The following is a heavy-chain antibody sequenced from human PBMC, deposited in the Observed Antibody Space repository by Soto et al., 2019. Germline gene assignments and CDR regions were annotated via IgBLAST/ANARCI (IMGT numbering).Heavy chain of an antibody. J-gene: IGHJ4*02. CDR2: ISSGGSDK. D-gene: IGHD2-15*01. Sequence: PGGSLRLSCAASGFTFSSNAMHWARQAPGKGLEWVAVISSGGSDKYYAEFVKGRFTISRDNSKSTVYLQMNSLRAEDTAVYYCARDHRGGTVDYWGQGTLVTVSS. V-gene: IGHV3-30*04. CDR1: GFTFSSNA. CDR3: ARDHRGGTVDY.